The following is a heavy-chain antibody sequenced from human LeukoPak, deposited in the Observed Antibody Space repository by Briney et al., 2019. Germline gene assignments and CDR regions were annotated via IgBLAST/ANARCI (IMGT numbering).Heavy chain of an antibody. CDR1: GGSISSYY. CDR2: IYYSGST. J-gene: IGHJ4*02. Sequence: KPSETLSLTCTVSGGSISSYYWSWIRQPPGKGLEWIGYIYYSGSTNYNPSLKSRVTISVDTSKNQFSLKLSSVTAADTAVYYCATVTAMGGIDYWGQGTLVTVSS. CDR3: ATVTAMGGIDY. D-gene: IGHD5-18*01. V-gene: IGHV4-59*01.